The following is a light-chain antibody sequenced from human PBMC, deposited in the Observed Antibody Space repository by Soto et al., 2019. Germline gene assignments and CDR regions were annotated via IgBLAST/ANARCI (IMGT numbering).Light chain of an antibody. V-gene: IGKV3-15*01. Sequence: EIVMTQSPASLSWSPGDGATLSCRASQSVASNVAWDQQKPGQGPRLLIHAASTRAVGVPARFSGSGSGTDFTLTINSLQSEDFAVYYGQQYHNWPPQYTFGQGTKLQIK. CDR2: AAS. J-gene: IGKJ2*01. CDR3: QQYHNWPPQYT. CDR1: QSVASN.